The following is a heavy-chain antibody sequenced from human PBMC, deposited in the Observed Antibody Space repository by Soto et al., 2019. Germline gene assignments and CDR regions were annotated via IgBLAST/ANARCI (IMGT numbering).Heavy chain of an antibody. CDR3: AKDQVAAAGDTGFDP. CDR2: ISWNSGSI. V-gene: IGHV3-9*01. Sequence: PGGSLRLSCAASGFTFDDYAMHWVRQAPGKGLEWVSGISWNSGSIGYADSVKGRFTISRDNAKNSLYLQMNSLRAEDTALYYCAKDQVAAAGDTGFDPWGQGTLVTVSS. J-gene: IGHJ5*02. D-gene: IGHD6-13*01. CDR1: GFTFDDYA.